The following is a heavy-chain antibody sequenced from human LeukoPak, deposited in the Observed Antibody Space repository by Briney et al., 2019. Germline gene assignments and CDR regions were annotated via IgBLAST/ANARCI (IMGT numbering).Heavy chain of an antibody. Sequence: ASVKVSCKASGYTFTGYYMHWMRQAPGQGLEWMGRINPNSGGTNYAQKFQGRVTMTRDTSISTAYMELSRLRSDDTAVYYCARSNILTAGVFDYWGQGTLVTVSS. CDR3: ARSNILTAGVFDY. V-gene: IGHV1-2*06. CDR1: GYTFTGYY. CDR2: INPNSGGT. J-gene: IGHJ4*02. D-gene: IGHD3-9*01.